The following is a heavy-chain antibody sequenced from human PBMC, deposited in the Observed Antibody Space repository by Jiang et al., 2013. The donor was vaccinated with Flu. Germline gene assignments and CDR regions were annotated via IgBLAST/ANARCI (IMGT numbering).Heavy chain of an antibody. V-gene: IGHV3-30-3*01. CDR2: ISYDGSET. CDR1: GFTFSSYA. D-gene: IGHD3-22*01. CDR3: ARGDSYYDSSGYYVY. J-gene: IGHJ1*01. Sequence: RLSCVASGFTFSSYAMHWVRQAPGKGLEWVTIISYDGSETYYADSFKGRFTISRDNSKNTLYLQMNSLRAEDTAVYYCARGDSYYDSSGYYVYWGQGTLVTVSS.